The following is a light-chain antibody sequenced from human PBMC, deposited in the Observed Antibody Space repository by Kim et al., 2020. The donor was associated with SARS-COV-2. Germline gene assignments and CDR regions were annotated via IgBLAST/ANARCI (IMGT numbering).Light chain of an antibody. CDR3: QQYNIWRT. J-gene: IGKJ1*01. Sequence: LSVSPGERATLSCRASQSVSRLAWYQQRPGQAPRLLIYGASTRATGIPARFSGSGSGTEFTLTISSLQSEDFAVYYCQQYNIWRTFGQGTKVDIK. CDR2: GAS. CDR1: QSVSR. V-gene: IGKV3-15*01.